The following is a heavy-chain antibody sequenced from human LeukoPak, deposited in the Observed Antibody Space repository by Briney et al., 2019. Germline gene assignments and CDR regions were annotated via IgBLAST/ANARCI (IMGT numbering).Heavy chain of an antibody. CDR1: GFTFRSTV. CDR3: VKRFLESIVSEH. Sequence: GGSLRLSCAASGFTFRSTVMTWVRQAPGKGLEWVSTISPDGKYIYYADSLRGRFTMSRDNSKNTLYLQMNSLRVEDTAIYYCVKRFLESIVSEHRGQGTLVTVSS. CDR2: ISPDGKYI. V-gene: IGHV3-23*01. D-gene: IGHD2-15*01. J-gene: IGHJ1*01.